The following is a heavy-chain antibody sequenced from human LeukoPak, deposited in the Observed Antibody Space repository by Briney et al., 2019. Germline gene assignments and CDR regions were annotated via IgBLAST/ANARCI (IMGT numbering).Heavy chain of an antibody. J-gene: IGHJ4*02. CDR1: GGPISSGDYY. V-gene: IGHV4-30-4*01. D-gene: IGHD3-10*01. CDR3: AGLSGSLDY. CDR2: IYDSGDT. Sequence: SETLSLTCTVSGGPISSGDYYWSWIPKPPGKGLEWIGYIYDSGDTYYNPSLKSRVTISLDTSKNQFSLTLSSVTAADTAVYYCAGLSGSLDYWGQGTLVTVSS.